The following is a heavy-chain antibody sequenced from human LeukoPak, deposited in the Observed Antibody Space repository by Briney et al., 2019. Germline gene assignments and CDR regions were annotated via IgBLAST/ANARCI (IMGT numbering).Heavy chain of an antibody. CDR3: ARDGGDSSSGQYFDY. CDR2: IYYSGST. V-gene: IGHV4-30-4*01. CDR1: GGSISSGDHY. D-gene: IGHD6-6*01. J-gene: IGHJ4*02. Sequence: PSETLSLTCTVSGGSISSGDHYWSWIRQPPGKGLEWIGYIYYSGSTYYNPSLKSRVTISVDTSKNQFSLKLSSVTAADTAVYYCARDGGDSSSGQYFDYWGQGTLVTVSS.